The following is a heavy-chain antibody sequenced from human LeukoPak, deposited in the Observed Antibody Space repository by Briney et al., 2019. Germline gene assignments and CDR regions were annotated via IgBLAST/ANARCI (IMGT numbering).Heavy chain of an antibody. J-gene: IGHJ4*02. CDR1: GGSFSGYY. D-gene: IGHD3-22*01. V-gene: IGHV4-34*01. Sequence: SETLSLTYAVYGGSFSGYYWSWIRQPPGKGLEWIGEINHSGSTNYNPSLKSRVTISVDTSKNQFSLKLSSVTAADTAVYYCARDSYDSSGYQFDYWGQGTLVTVSS. CDR3: ARDSYDSSGYQFDY. CDR2: INHSGST.